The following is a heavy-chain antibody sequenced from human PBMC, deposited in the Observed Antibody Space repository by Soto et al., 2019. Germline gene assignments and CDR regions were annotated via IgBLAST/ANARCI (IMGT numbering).Heavy chain of an antibody. CDR1: GDSVTSGSIY. CDR3: ARDRGNFGVVLADFYQYGMDV. CDR2: VHYTGST. D-gene: IGHD3-3*01. J-gene: IGHJ6*02. V-gene: IGHV4-61*03. Sequence: QVQLQESGPGLVKPSETLSLTCTVSGDSVTSGSIYWSWIRQPPGKGLEWIGYVHYTGSTNYNSSLKSRVAISVDTYKNHFSLTLSYVTAADTAVYYCARDRGNFGVVLADFYQYGMDVWGQGTTVTVSS.